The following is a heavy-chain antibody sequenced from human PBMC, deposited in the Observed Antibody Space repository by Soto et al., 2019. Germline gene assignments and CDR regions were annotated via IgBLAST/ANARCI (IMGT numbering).Heavy chain of an antibody. CDR1: GYTFINYA. V-gene: IGHV1-3*01. CDR2: INAGNGNT. CDR3: ARGVGQFDY. J-gene: IGHJ4*02. D-gene: IGHD3-10*01. Sequence: QVQLVQSGAEVKKPGASVKISCKASGYTFINYAMHWVRQAPGQSLEWMGWINAGNGNTKYSQKFQDRVTITRDTSASTAYMELSNLRSEDTAVYYCARGVGQFDYWGQGTRVTVSS.